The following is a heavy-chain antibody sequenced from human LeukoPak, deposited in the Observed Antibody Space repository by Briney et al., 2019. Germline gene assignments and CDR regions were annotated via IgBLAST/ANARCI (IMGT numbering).Heavy chain of an antibody. V-gene: IGHV3-9*01. D-gene: IGHD2-21*01. J-gene: IGHJ6*03. CDR1: GFTFDDYA. CDR3: AAISSYYYMDV. Sequence: PGGSLRLSCAASGFTFDDYAMHWVRQAPGKGLEWVSGITWNSGSIGYADSVKGRFTISRDNSKNTLYLQMNSLRAEDTAVYYCAAISSYYYMDVWGKGATVTISS. CDR2: ITWNSGSI.